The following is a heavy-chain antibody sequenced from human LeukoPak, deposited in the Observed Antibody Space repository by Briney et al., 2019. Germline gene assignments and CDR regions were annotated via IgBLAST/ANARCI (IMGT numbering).Heavy chain of an antibody. Sequence: SETLSLTCTVSGGSISTYYWSWIRQPPGEGLEWIGYIYYSGSTSYNPSLKSRVTISVDTSKNQFSLKLSSVTAADTAVYYCARHAGDWGLLLQFDYWGQGTLVTVSS. CDR3: ARHAGDWGLLLQFDY. CDR2: IYYSGST. D-gene: IGHD3-22*01. J-gene: IGHJ4*02. CDR1: GGSISTYY. V-gene: IGHV4-59*08.